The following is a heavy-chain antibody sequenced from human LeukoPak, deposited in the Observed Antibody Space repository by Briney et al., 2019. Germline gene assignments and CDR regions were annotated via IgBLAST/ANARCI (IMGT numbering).Heavy chain of an antibody. CDR3: VSPVFINF. D-gene: IGHD1-14*01. Sequence: SETLSLTCAVYGGSFSGHYGNWIREPPGKGREWIGGFNHDGSTNSNPSLRSRVTISQDPSKNQFSLTLTSVSAADPAVYYCVSPVFINFWGQGTLVTVS. V-gene: IGHV4-34*01. CDR2: FNHDGST. CDR1: GGSFSGHY. J-gene: IGHJ4*01.